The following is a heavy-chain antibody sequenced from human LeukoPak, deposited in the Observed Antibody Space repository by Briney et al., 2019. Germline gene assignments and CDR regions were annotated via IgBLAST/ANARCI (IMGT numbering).Heavy chain of an antibody. J-gene: IGHJ5*02. Sequence: GGSLRLSCAASGFTVSSNYMSWVRQAPGKGLEWVSVIYSGGSTYYADSVKGRFTISRDNSKNTLYLQMNSLRAEDTAVYYCARSIAANTNWFDPWGQGTLVTVSS. V-gene: IGHV3-53*01. CDR3: ARSIAANTNWFDP. CDR2: IYSGGST. D-gene: IGHD2-15*01. CDR1: GFTVSSNY.